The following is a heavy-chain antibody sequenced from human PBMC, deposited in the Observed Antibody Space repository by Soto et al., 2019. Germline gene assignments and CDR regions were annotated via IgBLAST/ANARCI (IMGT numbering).Heavy chain of an antibody. J-gene: IGHJ6*02. Sequence: VQLAQSGAEVRKPGSSVKVSCQVSGVTFSTSTITWVRQAPGQGLEWMGSIIPILGTAKSTQKFQGRVTITADESASVAYTELSSLTSEDTAVYYCARAGFVSGWNEFSGMDVWGQGTTVTFSS. CDR2: IIPILGTA. V-gene: IGHV1-69*11. D-gene: IGHD6-19*01. CDR1: GVTFSTST. CDR3: ARAGFVSGWNEFSGMDV.